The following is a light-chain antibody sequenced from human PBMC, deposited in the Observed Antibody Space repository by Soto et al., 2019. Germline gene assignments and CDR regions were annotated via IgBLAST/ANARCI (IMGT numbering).Light chain of an antibody. CDR1: SSDIGSYDY. Sequence: QSALTQPASVSGSPGQSITISCTGTSSDIGSYDYVSWYQQHPGKAPNLIIYEVTDRPSGVSNRFSGSKSGNTASLTISGLQAEDEAYYYCSSFTSTSTRLFGSGTKVTVL. CDR3: SSFTSTSTRL. J-gene: IGLJ1*01. CDR2: EVT. V-gene: IGLV2-14*01.